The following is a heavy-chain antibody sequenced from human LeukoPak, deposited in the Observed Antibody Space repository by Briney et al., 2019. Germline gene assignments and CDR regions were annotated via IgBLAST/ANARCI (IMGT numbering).Heavy chain of an antibody. CDR1: GGSISSGGYS. Sequence: SETLSLTCAVSGGSISSGGYSWSWIRQPPGKGLEWIGYIYHSGSTYYNPSLKSRVTISVDRSKNQFSLKLSSVTAADTAVYYCARAILYYGSGKGAFDIWGQGTMVTVSS. J-gene: IGHJ3*02. V-gene: IGHV4-30-2*01. D-gene: IGHD3-10*01. CDR3: ARAILYYGSGKGAFDI. CDR2: IYHSGST.